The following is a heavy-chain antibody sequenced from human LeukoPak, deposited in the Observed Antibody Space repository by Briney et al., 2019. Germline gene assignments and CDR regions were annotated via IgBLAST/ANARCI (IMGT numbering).Heavy chain of an antibody. CDR2: IYSGGST. V-gene: IGHV3-23*03. D-gene: IGHD2-21*02. CDR3: AKDMAPHCGGDCYSGS. CDR1: GFTFSSYA. Sequence: GGSLRLSCAASGFTFSSYAMSWVRQAPGKGLEWVSVIYSGGSTYYADSVKGRFTISRDNSKNTLYLQMNSLRAEDTAVYYCAKDMAPHCGGDCYSGSWGQGTLVTVSS. J-gene: IGHJ5*02.